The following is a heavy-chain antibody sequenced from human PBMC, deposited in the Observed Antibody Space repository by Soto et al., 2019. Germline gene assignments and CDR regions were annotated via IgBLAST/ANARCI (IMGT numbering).Heavy chain of an antibody. J-gene: IGHJ4*02. CDR3: ARQGIRRPSDY. V-gene: IGHV4-30-4*01. D-gene: IGHD6-13*01. CDR1: GGSISSGDYY. CDR2: IYYSGST. Sequence: PSETLSLTCTVSGGSISSGDYYWSWIRQPPGKGLEWIGYIYYSGSTYYNPSLKSRVTISVDTSKNQFSLKLSSVTAADTAVYYCARQGIRRPSDYWGQGTLVTVSS.